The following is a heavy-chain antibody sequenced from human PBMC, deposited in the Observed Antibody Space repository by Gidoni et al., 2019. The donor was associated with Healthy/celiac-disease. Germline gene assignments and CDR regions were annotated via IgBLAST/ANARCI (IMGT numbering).Heavy chain of an antibody. J-gene: IGHJ6*02. CDR3: ASRGIVVVTAGYYYYYGMDV. Sequence: QVQLVQSGAEVKKPGSSVKVSCKASGDTFSSYAISWVRQAPGQGLEWMGGIIPIFGTANYAQKFQGRVTITADESTSTAYMELSSLRSEDTAVYYCASRGIVVVTAGYYYYYGMDVWGQGTTVTVSS. CDR2: IIPIFGTA. V-gene: IGHV1-69*01. D-gene: IGHD2-21*02. CDR1: GDTFSSYA.